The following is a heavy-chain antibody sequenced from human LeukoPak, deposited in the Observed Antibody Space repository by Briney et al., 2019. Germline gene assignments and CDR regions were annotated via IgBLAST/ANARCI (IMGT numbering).Heavy chain of an antibody. CDR1: GFTFSSYW. J-gene: IGHJ4*02. CDR2: IKQDGSEK. D-gene: IGHD3-3*01. V-gene: IGHV3-7*01. CDR3: ARICDFWSCKSPLYFDY. Sequence: GGSLRLSCAASGFTFSSYWMSWVRQAPGKGLEWVANIKQDGSEKYYVDSVKGRFTISRDNAKNSLYLQMNSLRAEDTAVYYCARICDFWSCKSPLYFDYWGQGNLGNVSP.